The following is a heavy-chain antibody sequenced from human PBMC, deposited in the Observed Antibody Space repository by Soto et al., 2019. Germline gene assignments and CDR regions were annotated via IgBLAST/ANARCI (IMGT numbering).Heavy chain of an antibody. CDR3: AKDRGIIVKAGDAFDV. D-gene: IGHD3-16*02. CDR1: GITLSMCP. V-gene: IGHV3-23*01. CDR2: ISDSGDRT. Sequence: LGGSVKLSGASAGITLSMCPVNRFRQAPVKGLEWVSYISDSGDRTYYADSVNGRFTISRDRSKNTVSLQMDSLRAEDTAVYYCAKDRGIIVKAGDAFDVWGQGTKVTVSS. J-gene: IGHJ3*01.